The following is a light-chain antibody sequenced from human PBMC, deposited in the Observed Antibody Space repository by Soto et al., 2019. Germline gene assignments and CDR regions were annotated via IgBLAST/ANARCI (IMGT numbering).Light chain of an antibody. J-gene: IGKJ2*01. CDR2: DAS. CDR3: LLCGSSLYT. CDR1: KCVSSSY. V-gene: IGKV3-20*01. Sequence: DIVLTQSPGTLSLSPGERATLSCRASKCVSSSYLAWYQQKPGQAPRLLIYDASSRATGIPDRFSGSGTGTDYTLIIGDEVPEDCAECYCLLCGSSLYTCPQRT.